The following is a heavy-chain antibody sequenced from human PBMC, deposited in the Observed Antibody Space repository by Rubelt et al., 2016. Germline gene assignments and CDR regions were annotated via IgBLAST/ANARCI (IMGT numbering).Heavy chain of an antibody. CDR2: IFSSGRT. V-gene: IGHV4-39*01. J-gene: IGHJ5*02. D-gene: IGHD4-17*01. Sequence: QLQLQESGPGLVKPSETLSLTCTVSGGSISSSSYYWGWTRQPPGKRLEWIGSIFSSGRTSYSPSLKSRVTLSVDTSKNQFARGLNAVTAAYTAVYCCARRRTVPQSWFDPWGQGPRVTVSS. CDR3: ARRRTVPQSWFDP. CDR1: GGSISSSSYY.